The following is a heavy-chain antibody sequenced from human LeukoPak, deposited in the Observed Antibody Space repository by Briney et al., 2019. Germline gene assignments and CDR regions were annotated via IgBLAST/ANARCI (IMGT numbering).Heavy chain of an antibody. CDR2: FDPEEGET. D-gene: IGHD6-6*01. CDR3: ARVYSSSSGKNAFDI. V-gene: IGHV1-24*01. Sequence: ASVKVSCKVSGYILTELSMHWVRQAPGKGREGMGGFDPEEGETIYAKKLQGRVTMNEDTSTDSAYMELGSVKCGETAVYYCARVYSSSSGKNAFDIWAQGTMVTVSS. J-gene: IGHJ3*02. CDR1: GYILTELS.